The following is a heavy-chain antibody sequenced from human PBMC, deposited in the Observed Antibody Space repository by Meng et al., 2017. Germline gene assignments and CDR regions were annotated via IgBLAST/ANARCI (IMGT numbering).Heavy chain of an antibody. CDR3: ARVFSSSGWSEIDY. V-gene: IGHV3-21*01. Sequence: VALVESRGRLVQSRASRMTSCEASGFTFSSYSMNWVLQATGKGLEWVSSISSSSSYIYYADSVKGRFTISRDNAKNSLYLQMNSLRAEDTAVYYCARVFSSSGWSEIDYWGQGTLVTVSS. J-gene: IGHJ4*02. CDR1: GFTFSSYS. CDR2: ISSSSSYI. D-gene: IGHD6-19*01.